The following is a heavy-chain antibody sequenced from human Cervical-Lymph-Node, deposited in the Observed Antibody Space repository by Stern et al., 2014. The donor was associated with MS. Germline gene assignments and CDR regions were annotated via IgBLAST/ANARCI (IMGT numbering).Heavy chain of an antibody. V-gene: IGHV5-51*01. Sequence: VQLGQSGPEVKRPGESLKISCQASGYTFTSHWIGWVRQMPGKGLEWIAIIFPGGSDMRYIPSFEGQATISADKSSSTAYLQWNNLKASDTAIYYCARQRYFDYWGQGTLVTVAS. CDR3: ARQRYFDY. CDR1: GYTFTSHW. CDR2: IFPGGSDM. J-gene: IGHJ4*02.